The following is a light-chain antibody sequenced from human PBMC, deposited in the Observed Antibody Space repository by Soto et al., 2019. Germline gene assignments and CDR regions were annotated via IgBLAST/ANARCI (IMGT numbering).Light chain of an antibody. Sequence: DIQMTQSPSTLSASVGDRVTITCRASQRISSWLAWYQQKPGKAPKLLISEATTLESGVPSRFSGSGSGTEFTLTIDSLQPDDFATYYCQQYNSYSPPWTFGQGTKVEIK. CDR3: QQYNSYSPPWT. V-gene: IGKV1-5*03. J-gene: IGKJ1*01. CDR2: EAT. CDR1: QRISSW.